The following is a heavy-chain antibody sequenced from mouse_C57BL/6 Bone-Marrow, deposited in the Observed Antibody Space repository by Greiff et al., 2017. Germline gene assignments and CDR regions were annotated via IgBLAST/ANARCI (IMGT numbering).Heavy chain of an antibody. J-gene: IGHJ2*01. CDR3: ARSRGRDFDY. CDR1: GYTFTDYY. Sequence: VQLQQSGPELVKPGASVKISCKASGYTFTDYYMNRVKQSHGKSLEWIGDINPNNGGTSYNQKFKGKATLTVDKSSSTAYMELRSLTSEDSAVYYCARSRGRDFDYWGQGTTLTVSS. CDR2: INPNNGGT. V-gene: IGHV1-26*01. D-gene: IGHD3-1*01.